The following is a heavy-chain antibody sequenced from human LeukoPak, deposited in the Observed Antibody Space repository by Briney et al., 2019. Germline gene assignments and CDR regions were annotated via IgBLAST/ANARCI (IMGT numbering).Heavy chain of an antibody. J-gene: IGHJ4*02. CDR2: IYNSGST. Sequence: GGSLRLSCAASGFTVSSTYMSWVRQAPGQGLEWVSLIYNSGSTFYADSVQGRFTISRDNSKNTLYLQMNSLRAEDTAMYYCARDSSSFPNYFDFWGQGTLVTVSS. CDR3: ARDSSSFPNYFDF. D-gene: IGHD3-3*02. V-gene: IGHV3-53*01. CDR1: GFTVSSTY.